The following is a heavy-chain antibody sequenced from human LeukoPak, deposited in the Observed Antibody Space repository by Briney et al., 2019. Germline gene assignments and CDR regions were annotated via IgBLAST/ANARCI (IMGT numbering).Heavy chain of an antibody. CDR2: IKQDGSEK. CDR1: GFAFSSYW. J-gene: IGHJ4*02. D-gene: IGHD1-26*01. CDR3: AKELGATTFRFDY. V-gene: IGHV3-7*01. Sequence: GGSLRLSCAASGFAFSSYWMSWVRQAPGKGLEWVANIKQDGSEKYYVDSVKGRFTISRDNAKNSLYLQMNSLRAEDTAVYYCAKELGATTFRFDYWGQGTLVTVSS.